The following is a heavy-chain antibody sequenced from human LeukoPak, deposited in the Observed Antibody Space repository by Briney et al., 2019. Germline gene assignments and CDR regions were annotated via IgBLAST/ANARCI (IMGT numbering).Heavy chain of an antibody. V-gene: IGHV3-15*07. D-gene: IGHD3-3*01. CDR1: GFTFSNAW. CDR2: IKSKTDGGTT. CDR3: TARITIFGVVFDY. Sequence: GGSPRLSCAASGFTFSNAWMNWVRQAPGKGLEWVGRIKSKTDGGTTDYAAPVKGRFTISRDDSKNTLYLQMNSLKTEDTAVYYCTARITIFGVVFDYWGQGTLVTVSS. J-gene: IGHJ4*02.